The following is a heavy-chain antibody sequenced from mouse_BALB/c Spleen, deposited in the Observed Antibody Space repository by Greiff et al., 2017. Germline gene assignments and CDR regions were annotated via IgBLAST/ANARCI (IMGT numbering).Heavy chain of an antibody. CDR3: APLTFYAMDY. CDR1: GFNIKDTY. CDR2: IDPANGNT. D-gene: IGHD1-3*01. V-gene: IGHV14-3*02. J-gene: IGHJ4*01. Sequence: EVKLQESGAELVKPGASVKLSCTASGFNIKDTYMHWVKQRPEQGLEWIGRIDPANGNTKYDPKFQGKATITADTSSNTAYLQLSSLTSEDTAVYYCAPLTFYAMDYWGQGTSVTVSS.